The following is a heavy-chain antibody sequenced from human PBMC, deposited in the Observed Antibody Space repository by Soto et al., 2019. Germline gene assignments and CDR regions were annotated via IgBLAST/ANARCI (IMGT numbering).Heavy chain of an antibody. D-gene: IGHD2-15*01. CDR2: IHSDGSST. J-gene: IGHJ3*01. V-gene: IGHV3-74*01. CDR1: GFTFNYYW. Sequence: EVQLVESEGGLVQRGGSLRLSCAASGFTFNYYWMHWVRQAPGQGLVWVSHIHSDGSSTTYADSVKGRFTISRDNAKNTLYLQMKSLRAEDTAVYCCARGGKGGFDLWGQGTTVTVSS. CDR3: ARGGKGGFDL.